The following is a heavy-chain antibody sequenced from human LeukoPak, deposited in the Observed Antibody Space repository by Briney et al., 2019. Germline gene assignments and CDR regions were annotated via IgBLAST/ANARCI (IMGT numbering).Heavy chain of an antibody. CDR2: IYTSGGT. Sequence: SETLSLTCTVSGDSISSYYWSWIRQPPGKGLEWIGYIYTSGGTNYIPSLKGRVTISIDTSKNQFSLKLSSVTAADSAVYYCARLTRLSTSPDRYYLDYWGQGTLVAVSS. D-gene: IGHD6-6*01. J-gene: IGHJ4*02. V-gene: IGHV4-4*09. CDR3: ARLTRLSTSPDRYYLDY. CDR1: GDSISSYY.